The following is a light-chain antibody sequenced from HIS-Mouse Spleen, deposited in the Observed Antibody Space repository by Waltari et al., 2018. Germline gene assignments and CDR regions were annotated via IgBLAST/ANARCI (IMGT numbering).Light chain of an antibody. CDR3: YSTDSSGNHRV. CDR1: SLPKKY. J-gene: IGLJ2*01. V-gene: IGLV3-10*01. Sequence: SYELPQPPSVSVSPGQTARITSSGDSLPKKYADWYHQKSGQAPVLVIYEDSKRPSGIPERFSGSSSGTMATLTISGAQVEDEADYYCYSTDSSGNHRVFGGGTKLTVL. CDR2: EDS.